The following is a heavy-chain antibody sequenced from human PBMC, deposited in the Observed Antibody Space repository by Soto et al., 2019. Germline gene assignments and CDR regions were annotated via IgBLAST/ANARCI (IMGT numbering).Heavy chain of an antibody. CDR1: GGSISTSSHY. D-gene: IGHD3-22*01. V-gene: IGHV4-39*01. CDR3: ARRREDDSSGYHHIDY. CDR2: IYYSGST. Sequence: QLQLQESGPGLVKPSETLSLTCTVSGGSISTSSHYWDWFRQPPGKGLEWIGRIYYSGSTYYNPSLKGRVTMSVDTSKNQFSLWLSSVTAADTAVYYCARRREDDSSGYHHIDYWGRGTLVTVSS. J-gene: IGHJ4*02.